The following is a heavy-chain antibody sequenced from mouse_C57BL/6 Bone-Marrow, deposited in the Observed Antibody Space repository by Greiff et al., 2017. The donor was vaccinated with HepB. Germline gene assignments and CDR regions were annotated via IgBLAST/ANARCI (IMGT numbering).Heavy chain of an antibody. D-gene: IGHD2-4*01. V-gene: IGHV5-4*01. CDR1: GFTFSSYA. CDR3: ARDIYYDYGLDY. J-gene: IGHJ2*01. CDR2: ISDGGSYT. Sequence: EVHLVESGGGLVKPGGSLKLSCAASGFTFSSYAMSWVRQTPEKRLEWVATISDGGSYTYYPDNAKGRFTISRDNAKNNLYLQMSHLKSEDTAMYYCARDIYYDYGLDYWGQGTILTVSS.